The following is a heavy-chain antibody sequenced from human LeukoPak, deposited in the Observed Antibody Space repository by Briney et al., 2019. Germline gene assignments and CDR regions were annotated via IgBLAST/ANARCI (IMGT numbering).Heavy chain of an antibody. CDR1: GYSFTSYW. CDR3: AGDVYYDSYGMDV. D-gene: IGHD3-10*01. J-gene: IGHJ6*02. Sequence: GESLKTSCKGSGYSFTSYWISWVRQMPGKGLEWMGRIDPSDSYTNYSPSFQGHVTISADKSISTAYLQWSSLKASDTAMYYCAGDVYYDSYGMDVWGQGTTVTVSS. V-gene: IGHV5-10-1*01. CDR2: IDPSDSYT.